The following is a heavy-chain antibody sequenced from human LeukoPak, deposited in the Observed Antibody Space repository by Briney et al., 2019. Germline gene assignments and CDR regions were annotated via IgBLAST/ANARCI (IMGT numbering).Heavy chain of an antibody. CDR3: AVERGYCSGGSCLYYYYGMDV. CDR1: GGTFSSYA. Sequence: GASVKVSCKASGGTFSSYAISWVRQAPGQGLEWMGGIIPIFGTANYAQKFQGRVTITADESTSTAYMELSSLRSEDTAVYYCAVERGYCSGGSCLYYYYGMDVWGQGTTVTVSS. J-gene: IGHJ6*02. CDR2: IIPIFGTA. D-gene: IGHD2-15*01. V-gene: IGHV1-69*01.